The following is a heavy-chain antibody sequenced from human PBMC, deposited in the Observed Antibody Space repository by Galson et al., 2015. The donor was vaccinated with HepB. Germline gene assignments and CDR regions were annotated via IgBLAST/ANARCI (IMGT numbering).Heavy chain of an antibody. Sequence: SVKVSCKASGYTFTSYYMHWVRQAPGQGLEWMGIINPSGGSTSYAQKFQGRVTMTRDTSTSTVYMELSSLRSEDTAVYYCASPRYCSSTSCLYLFDYWGQGTLVTVSS. CDR2: INPSGGST. V-gene: IGHV1-46*01. CDR3: ASPRYCSSTSCLYLFDY. D-gene: IGHD2-2*01. CDR1: GYTFTSYY. J-gene: IGHJ4*02.